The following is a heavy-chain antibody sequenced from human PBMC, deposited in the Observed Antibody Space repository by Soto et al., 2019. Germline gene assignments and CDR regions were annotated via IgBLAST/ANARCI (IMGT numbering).Heavy chain of an antibody. D-gene: IGHD3-10*01. V-gene: IGHV3-15*07. Sequence: PGGSLRLSCAASGFTFSNAWMNWVRQAPGKGLEWVGRIKSKTDGGTTDYAAPVKGRFTISRDDSKNTLYLQVNSLKTEDTAVYYCTTDPLRYSWYYYGSGSQYYFDYRGQGTLVTVSS. J-gene: IGHJ4*02. CDR1: GFTFSNAW. CDR3: TTDPLRYSWYYYGSGSQYYFDY. CDR2: IKSKTDGGTT.